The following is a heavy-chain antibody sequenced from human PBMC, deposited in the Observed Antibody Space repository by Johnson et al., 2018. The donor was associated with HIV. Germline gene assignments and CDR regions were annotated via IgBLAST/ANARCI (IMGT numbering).Heavy chain of an antibody. CDR3: ARDYGRGSRSGNWQQLATDAFDI. J-gene: IGHJ3*02. Sequence: QVQLVESGGGVVQPGGSLRLSCAASGFTFSSYAMHWVRQAPGKGLEWVAVISYDGSNKYYADSVKGRFTISRDNSKNTLYLQMNSLRAEDTAVYYCARDYGRGSRSGNWQQLATDAFDIWGQGTMVTVSS. V-gene: IGHV3-30-3*01. CDR1: GFTFSSYA. D-gene: IGHD6-13*01. CDR2: ISYDGSNK.